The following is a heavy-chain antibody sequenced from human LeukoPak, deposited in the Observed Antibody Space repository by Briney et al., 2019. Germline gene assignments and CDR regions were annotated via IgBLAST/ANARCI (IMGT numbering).Heavy chain of an antibody. V-gene: IGHV4-4*02. CDR3: AREGGFYRPLDY. D-gene: IGHD3-3*01. Sequence: SETLSLTCDVSGGSVTRTNWWTWVRQPPGKGLEWIGEVHLDGRTNYNPSLKSRLIMSVDLQENHISLKLTSVTAADTAVYYWAREGGFYRPLDYSGQGTLGTVSS. J-gene: IGHJ4*02. CDR2: VHLDGRT. CDR1: GGSVTRTNW.